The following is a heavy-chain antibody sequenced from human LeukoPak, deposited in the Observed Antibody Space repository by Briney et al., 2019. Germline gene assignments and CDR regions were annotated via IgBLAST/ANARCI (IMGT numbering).Heavy chain of an antibody. CDR2: IRSGGTT. V-gene: IGHV3-66*02. CDR3: ATRFSEQS. CDR1: GFTVSGNY. Sequence: GGSLRLSCAASGFTVSGNYMSWVRQFPGKGLEWVSVIRSGGTTNYADSVKGRFTISRDYSKNTLYLQMNSLRPEDTAVYYCATRFSEQSWGQGTLVTVSS. D-gene: IGHD3-3*01. J-gene: IGHJ4*02.